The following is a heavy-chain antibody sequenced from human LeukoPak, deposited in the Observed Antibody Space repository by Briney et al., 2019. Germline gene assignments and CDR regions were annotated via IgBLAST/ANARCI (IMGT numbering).Heavy chain of an antibody. D-gene: IGHD4-17*01. CDR2: IIPIFGTA. J-gene: IGHJ4*02. CDR1: GYTFTSYY. V-gene: IGHV1-69*05. CDR3: ARDRPATVTTGDHYFDY. Sequence: ASVKVSCKASGYTFTSYYMHWVRQAPGQGLEWMGGIIPIFGTANYAQKFQGRVTITTDESTSTAYMGLSSLRSEDTAVYYCARDRPATVTTGDHYFDYWGQGTLVTVSS.